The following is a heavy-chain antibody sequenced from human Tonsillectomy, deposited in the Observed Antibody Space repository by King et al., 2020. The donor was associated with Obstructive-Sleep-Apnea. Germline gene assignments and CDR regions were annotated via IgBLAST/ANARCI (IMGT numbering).Heavy chain of an antibody. J-gene: IGHJ4*02. CDR1: GFTFNNYG. D-gene: IGHD6-19*01. CDR2: VSDNGGQT. V-gene: IGHV3-23*04. Sequence: VQLVESGGDLVQPGGSLRLSCAASGFTFNNYGMSWVRQAPGKGLEWVSTVSDNGGQTRYADSVKGRFTISRDNSKNFLYLQMNSLRAEDTALYYCAKLRVRGTGWPLDYWGQGTLVTVSS. CDR3: AKLRVRGTGWPLDY.